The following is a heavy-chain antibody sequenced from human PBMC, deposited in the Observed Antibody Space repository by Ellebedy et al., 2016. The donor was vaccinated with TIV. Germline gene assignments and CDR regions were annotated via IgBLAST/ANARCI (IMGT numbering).Heavy chain of an antibody. CDR2: SSSSGTT. CDR3: ARRPDGLDF. V-gene: IGHV4-34*01. J-gene: IGHJ4*02. Sequence: SQTLSLTXXVYVGSLSFNHSPWTRHPPAKALVYFRESSSSGTTNYNPSLKRRVTISVDTSNKQIPLRLSSVTAADTGIYYCARRPDGLDFWGPGTLVTVSS. CDR1: VGSLSFNH.